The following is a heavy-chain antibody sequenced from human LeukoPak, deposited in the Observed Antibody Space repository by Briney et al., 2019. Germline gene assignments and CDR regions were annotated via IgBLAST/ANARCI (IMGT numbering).Heavy chain of an antibody. Sequence: EPGGSLRLSCAASGFTFSSYWMSWVRQAPGKGLEWVANIKQDGSEKYYVDSVKGRFTISRDNAKNSLYLQMNSLRAEDTAVYYCASYYDSSGYYWLYWGQGTLVTVSS. V-gene: IGHV3-7*01. CDR1: GFTFSSYW. CDR3: ASYYDSSGYYWLY. D-gene: IGHD3-22*01. J-gene: IGHJ4*02. CDR2: IKQDGSEK.